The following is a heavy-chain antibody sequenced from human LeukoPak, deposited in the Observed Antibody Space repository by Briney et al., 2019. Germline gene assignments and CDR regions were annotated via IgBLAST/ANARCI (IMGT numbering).Heavy chain of an antibody. CDR1: GYTFSGDH. CDR2: INPSSGAT. CDR3: ARDRNLYSGSFAS. Sequence: ASVKVSCKASGYTFSGDHMHWVRQAPGQGLEWMGRINPSSGATRFAQNFQGRVTMTRDTSISTAYMELSRLTSDDTAVYYCARDRNLYSGSFASWGQGTLVTVSS. V-gene: IGHV1-2*06. D-gene: IGHD1-26*01. J-gene: IGHJ4*02.